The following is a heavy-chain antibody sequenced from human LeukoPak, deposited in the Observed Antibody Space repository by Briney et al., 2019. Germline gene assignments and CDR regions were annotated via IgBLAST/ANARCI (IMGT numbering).Heavy chain of an antibody. D-gene: IGHD3-9*01. CDR3: ARGPRPYDILPLYYFDY. J-gene: IGHJ4*02. CDR1: GYTFTSYY. V-gene: IGHV1-46*01. CDR2: INPSGGST. Sequence: ASVKVSCKASGYTFTSYYMHWVRQAPGQGLEWMGIINPSGGSTSYAQKFQGRVTMTRDTSTSTVYMELSSLRSEDTAVYYCARGPRPYDILPLYYFDYWGQGTLVTVSS.